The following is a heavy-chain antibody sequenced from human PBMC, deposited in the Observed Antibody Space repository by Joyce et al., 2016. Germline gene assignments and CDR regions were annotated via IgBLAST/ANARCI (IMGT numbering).Heavy chain of an antibody. D-gene: IGHD3-3*01. Sequence: VQLQESGPGLVKPSQTLFLTCTVSGASISSSSYSWSWVRQAAGKPLELVGRIYIDGNTNYNPPLKSRRSISLDTSTDQFSLTLKSVTSSDTAVYYCASSYFDHWSRHTPFGDFDYWGQGALVAVSS. V-gene: IGHV4-61*02. CDR1: GASISSSSYS. CDR3: ASSYFDHWSRHTPFGDFDY. CDR2: IYIDGNT. J-gene: IGHJ4*02.